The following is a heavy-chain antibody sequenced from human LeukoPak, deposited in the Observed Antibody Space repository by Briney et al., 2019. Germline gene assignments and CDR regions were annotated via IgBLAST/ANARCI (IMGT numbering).Heavy chain of an antibody. Sequence: TSETLSLTCAVYGGSFSGYYWGWIRQPPGKGLEWIGDIYYRGSTYYNPSLKSRVSISIDTSNNQFSLTLNSVTAADTALYFCARRRYYDSTGYLDWGQGTLVTVSS. J-gene: IGHJ1*01. CDR2: IYYRGST. CDR1: GGSFSGYY. CDR3: ARRRYYDSTGYLD. V-gene: IGHV4-34*01. D-gene: IGHD3-22*01.